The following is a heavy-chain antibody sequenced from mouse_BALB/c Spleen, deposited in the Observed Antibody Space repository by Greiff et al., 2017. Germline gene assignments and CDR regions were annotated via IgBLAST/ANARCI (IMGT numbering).Heavy chain of an antibody. CDR2: ISSGGSYT. V-gene: IGHV5-9-4*01. Sequence: DVKLVESGGGLVQPGGSRKLSCAASGFTFSSYAMSWVRQSPEKRLEWVAEISSGGSYTYYPDTVTGRFTISRDNAKNTLYLEMSSLRSEDTAMYYGARAAITTVVATGAMDYWGQGTSVTVSS. J-gene: IGHJ4*01. D-gene: IGHD1-1*01. CDR1: GFTFSSYA. CDR3: ARAAITTVVATGAMDY.